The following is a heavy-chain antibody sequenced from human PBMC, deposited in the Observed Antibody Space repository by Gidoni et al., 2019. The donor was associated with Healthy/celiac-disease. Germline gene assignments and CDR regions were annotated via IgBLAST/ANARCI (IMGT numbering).Heavy chain of an antibody. J-gene: IGHJ4*02. V-gene: IGHV3-21*01. CDR3: ARDSYGDYGWEQDY. D-gene: IGHD4-17*01. CDR1: GFTFSSYS. Sequence: EVQLVESGGGLVKPGGSLRLSCAASGFTFSSYSMNWVRQAPGKGLEWVSSISSSSSYIYYADSVKGRFTISRDNAKNSLYLQMNSLRAEDTAVYYCARDSYGDYGWEQDYWGQGTLVTVSS. CDR2: ISSSSSYI.